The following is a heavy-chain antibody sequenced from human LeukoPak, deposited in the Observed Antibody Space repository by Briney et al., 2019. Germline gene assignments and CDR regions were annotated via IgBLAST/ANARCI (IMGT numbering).Heavy chain of an antibody. V-gene: IGHV1-2*02. D-gene: IGHD6-19*01. CDR2: MNPNSGGT. J-gene: IGHJ3*02. CDR3: ARDMQQWLDAFDI. CDR1: GYTFTGYY. Sequence: ASVKVSCKASGYTFTGYYMHWVRQAPGRGLEWMGWMNPNSGGTNYAQKFQGRVTMTRDTSISTAYMELSRLRSDDTAVYYCARDMQQWLDAFDIWGQGTMVTVSS.